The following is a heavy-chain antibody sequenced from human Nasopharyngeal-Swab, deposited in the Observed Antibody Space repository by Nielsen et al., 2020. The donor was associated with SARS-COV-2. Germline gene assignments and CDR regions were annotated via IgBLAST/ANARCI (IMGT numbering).Heavy chain of an antibody. D-gene: IGHD1-26*01. V-gene: IGHV4-38-2*02. Sequence: SDTLSLTCTVSGYSISSGYYWGWTRQPPGKGLEWIGSIYHSGSTYYNPSLKSRVTISVDTSKNQFSLKLSSVTAADTAVYYCARVIVGADYFDYWGQGTLVTVSS. CDR3: ARVIVGADYFDY. J-gene: IGHJ4*02. CDR1: GYSISSGYY. CDR2: IYHSGST.